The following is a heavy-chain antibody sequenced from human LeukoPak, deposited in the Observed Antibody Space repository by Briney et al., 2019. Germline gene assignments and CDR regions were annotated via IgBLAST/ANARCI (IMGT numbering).Heavy chain of an antibody. V-gene: IGHV1-2*02. CDR2: FNPNSGCA. CDR3: LTMIVVVTNS. Sequence: ASVKVSCKASGYTFTDHYIHWVRQAPGQGLEWMGWFNPNSGCADYAQKFQGRVTMTRDTSITTAYMELSSLRSDDTAVYYCLTMIVVVTNSWGQGTLVTVSS. J-gene: IGHJ4*02. CDR1: GYTFTDHY. D-gene: IGHD3-22*01.